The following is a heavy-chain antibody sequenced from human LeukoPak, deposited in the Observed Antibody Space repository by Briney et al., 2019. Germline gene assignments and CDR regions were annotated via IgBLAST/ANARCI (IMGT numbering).Heavy chain of an antibody. CDR2: ISWNSGSI. V-gene: IGHV3-9*01. CDR1: GFTFDDYA. J-gene: IGHJ3*02. D-gene: IGHD2-15*01. CDR3: AKGSVVAATGLDAFDI. Sequence: GGSLRLSCAASGFTFDDYAMHWVRQAPGKGLEWVSGISWNSGSIGYADSVKGRFTISRDNAKNSLYLQMNSLRAEDTALYYCAKGSVVAATGLDAFDIWGQGTMVTVSS.